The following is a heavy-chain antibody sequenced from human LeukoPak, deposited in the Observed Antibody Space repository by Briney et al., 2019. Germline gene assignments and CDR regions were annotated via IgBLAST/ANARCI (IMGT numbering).Heavy chain of an antibody. CDR2: LSHNGST. CDR3: ARRLPGGGITIFGVITGGWFDP. CDR1: GYSISSGSY. J-gene: IGHJ5*02. D-gene: IGHD3-3*01. V-gene: IGHV4-38-2*02. Sequence: SETLSLTCTVSGYSISSGSYWDWIRQPPGKGLEWIGSLSHNGSTYYNPSLKSRVTIGVDTSKSQFSLKLRSVTAADTAVYYCARRLPGGGITIFGVITGGWFDPWGPGTLVTVSS.